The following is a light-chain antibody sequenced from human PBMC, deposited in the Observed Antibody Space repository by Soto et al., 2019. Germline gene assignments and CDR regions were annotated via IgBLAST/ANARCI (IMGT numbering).Light chain of an antibody. J-gene: IGKJ3*01. CDR1: QGISNY. V-gene: IGKV1-27*01. CDR2: AAS. CDR3: QKYISAPFP. Sequence: DIQMTQSPSSLSASVGDRVTITCRATQGISNYLAWYQQKPGKVPNLRIYAASTLKSGVPLPFSGSGSGTDFNLTINSLQPEDVATYYCQKYISAPFPFGPGTNVDIQ.